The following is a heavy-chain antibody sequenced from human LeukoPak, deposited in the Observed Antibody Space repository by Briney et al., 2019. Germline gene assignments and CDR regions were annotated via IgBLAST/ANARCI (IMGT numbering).Heavy chain of an antibody. J-gene: IGHJ4*02. Sequence: GGSLRLSCAASGFTFRDYWMHWVRQAPGKGLEWVSRVDNDGRTTTYADSVRGRFTMARDNAKNTLYLHLNSLRAEDTAVYYCARDMGAYYYDSSGYYQLDYWGQGTLVTVSS. D-gene: IGHD3-22*01. CDR2: VDNDGRTT. CDR3: ARDMGAYYYDSSGYYQLDY. CDR1: GFTFRDYW. V-gene: IGHV3-74*01.